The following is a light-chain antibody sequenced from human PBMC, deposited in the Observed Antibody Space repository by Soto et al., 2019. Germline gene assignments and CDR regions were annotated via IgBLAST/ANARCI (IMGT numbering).Light chain of an antibody. J-gene: IGKJ3*01. CDR2: AAS. Sequence: DIQMTQSPSSLSASVGDRVTITCRASQSISSYLNWYQQNPGKAPKLLIYAASSLQSGVPSSFSGSASGTDFSLTISSLQPEDFATYFCQQSDITPFTFGPGTKVYIK. V-gene: IGKV1-39*01. CDR1: QSISSY. CDR3: QQSDITPFT.